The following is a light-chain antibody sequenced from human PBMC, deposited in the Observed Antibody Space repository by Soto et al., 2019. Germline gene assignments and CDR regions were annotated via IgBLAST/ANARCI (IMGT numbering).Light chain of an antibody. CDR1: QSVSSND. CDR3: QQYGSSPLYT. Sequence: EIVLTQSPDTLSLSPGERATLSCRASQSVSSNDLAWYQQKPGQAPRLLIYGASSRATGIPDRFSGSGSGTDFTLTISRLEPEDFAVYYCQQYGSSPLYTFGQGNKLEIK. CDR2: GAS. J-gene: IGKJ2*01. V-gene: IGKV3-20*01.